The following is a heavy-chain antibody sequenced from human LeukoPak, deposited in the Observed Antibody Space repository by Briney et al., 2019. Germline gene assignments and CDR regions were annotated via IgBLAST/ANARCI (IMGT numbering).Heavy chain of an antibody. CDR3: XXXXGIQLPFGY. V-gene: IGHV3-21*01. CDR1: GFTFSSYS. Sequence: GGSLRLSCAASGFTFSSYSMNWVRQAPGKGLEWVSSISSSSSYIYYADSVNGRFTISRDNAKNSLYLQMNSLRADDTAVYYFXXXXGIQLPFGYWGQGTLVTVSS. J-gene: IGHJ4*02. D-gene: IGHD5-18*01. CDR2: ISSSSSYI.